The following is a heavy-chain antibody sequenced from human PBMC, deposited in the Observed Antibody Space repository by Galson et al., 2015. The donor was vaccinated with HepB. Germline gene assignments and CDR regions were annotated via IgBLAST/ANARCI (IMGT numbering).Heavy chain of an antibody. J-gene: IGHJ4*02. CDR3: ARDRTTVTTYFDY. D-gene: IGHD4-17*01. V-gene: IGHV4-4*02. CDR1: GGSISSSNW. CDR2: IYHSGST. Sequence: ETLSLTCAVSGGSISSSNWWSWVRQPPGKGLEWIGEIYHSGSTNYNPSLKSRVTISVDKSKNQFSLKLSSVTAADTAVYYCARDRTTVTTYFDYWGQGTLVTVSS.